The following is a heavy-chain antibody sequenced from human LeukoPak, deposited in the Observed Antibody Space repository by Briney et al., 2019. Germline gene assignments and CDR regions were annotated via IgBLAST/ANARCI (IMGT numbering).Heavy chain of an antibody. J-gene: IGHJ3*02. Sequence: GGSLRLSCAASGFTFSGSAMHWVRQASGKGLEWVGRIRSRANSYATAYAASVKGRFTIARDDSKNTTYLQMNSLKTEDTAVYYCTTRRPDAFDIWGQGTMVTVSS. CDR1: GFTFSGSA. V-gene: IGHV3-73*01. CDR2: IRSRANSYAT. CDR3: TTRRPDAFDI.